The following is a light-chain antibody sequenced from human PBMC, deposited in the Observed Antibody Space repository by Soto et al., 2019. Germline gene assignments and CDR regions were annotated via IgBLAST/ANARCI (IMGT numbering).Light chain of an antibody. Sequence: EIVLTQSPSTLTLSPGERATLSCRASQSISSNSLAWFQQKPGQAPRLVIYGADSRSTGIPDRFSGSGSGTEFTLTISGREPEDFAVYYCQQYDSSPWTFGQGTKVDIK. CDR2: GAD. CDR3: QQYDSSPWT. CDR1: QSISSNS. V-gene: IGKV3-20*01. J-gene: IGKJ1*01.